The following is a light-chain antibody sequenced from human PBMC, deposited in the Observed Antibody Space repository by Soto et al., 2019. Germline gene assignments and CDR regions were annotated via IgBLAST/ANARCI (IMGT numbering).Light chain of an antibody. CDR1: QSVSSNF. V-gene: IGKV3-20*01. CDR2: GAS. J-gene: IGKJ3*01. CDR3: QQYGSAPT. Sequence: EDVLTQSPGTLSLSPGERATLSCRASQSVSSNFLAWYQQKPGQAPRLLIYGASSRATGIPDRFSGSGSGTDFTLTITRLEPEDFAVYYCQQYGSAPTFGPGTRVDIK.